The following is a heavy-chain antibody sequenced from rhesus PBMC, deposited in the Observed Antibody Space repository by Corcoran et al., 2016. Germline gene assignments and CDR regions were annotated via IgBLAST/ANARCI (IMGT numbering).Heavy chain of an antibody. CDR3: ARESGVLLLRLGYYGLDS. V-gene: IGHV4-127*01. CDR2: IGGSRGSN. CDR1: GYSISSGYG. J-gene: IGHJ6*01. D-gene: IGHD2-15*01. Sequence: QVQLQESGQGLVKPSETLSLTCAVSGYSISSGYGWSWIRQHPGKGLEWIGYIGGSRGSNNYNPSLKSRVTISKDTSKNQFSLKLSSVTAADTAVYYCARESGVLLLRLGYYGLDSWGQGVVVTVS.